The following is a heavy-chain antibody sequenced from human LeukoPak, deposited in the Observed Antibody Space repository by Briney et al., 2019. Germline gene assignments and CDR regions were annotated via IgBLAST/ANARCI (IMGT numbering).Heavy chain of an antibody. CDR3: ARRLNGVTGTYFYY. CDR1: GFTFSSYE. V-gene: IGHV3-48*03. D-gene: IGHD1-7*01. CDR2: ISSSGSTI. J-gene: IGHJ4*02. Sequence: GGSLRLSCTASGFTFSSYEMNWVRQATGKGLEWVSYISSSGSTIYYADSVKGRFTISRDNAKNSLYLQMNSLRAEDTAVYYCARRLNGVTGTYFYYWGQGTLVTVSS.